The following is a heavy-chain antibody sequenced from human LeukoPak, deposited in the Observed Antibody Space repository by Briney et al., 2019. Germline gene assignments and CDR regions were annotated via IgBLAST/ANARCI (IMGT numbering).Heavy chain of an antibody. CDR1: GYSFSSYW. J-gene: IGHJ5*02. CDR3: ARFSDFWSGFNWFDP. CDR2: IYPGDSDT. V-gene: IGHV5-51*01. Sequence: GESLKISCKGSGYSFSSYWIGWVRQMPGKGLEWMGIIYPGDSDTRYSPSFQGQVTISADKSISTAYLQWSSLKASDTAMYYCARFSDFWSGFNWFDPWGQGTLVTVSS. D-gene: IGHD3-3*01.